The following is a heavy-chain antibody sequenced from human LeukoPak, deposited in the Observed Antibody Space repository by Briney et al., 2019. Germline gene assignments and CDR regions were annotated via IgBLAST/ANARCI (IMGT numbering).Heavy chain of an antibody. CDR3: ARQKGYCTNGVCLDYQYYGMDV. D-gene: IGHD2-8*01. V-gene: IGHV3-7*01. J-gene: IGHJ6*02. Sequence: PGGFLRLSCAASRFSFGSYWMTWVRQPPGKGLEWVANIKQDGREKYYVDSVKGRFTISRDDAKNSLYLHLSSLRAEDTAVYYCARQKGYCTNGVCLDYQYYGMDVWGQGTTVTVSS. CDR1: RFSFGSYW. CDR2: IKQDGREK.